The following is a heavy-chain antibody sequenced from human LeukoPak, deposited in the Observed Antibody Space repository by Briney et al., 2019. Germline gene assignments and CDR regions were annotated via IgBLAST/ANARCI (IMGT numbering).Heavy chain of an antibody. CDR3: AGDLREWLQFFDS. CDR2: ISSSSSSI. D-gene: IGHD5-12*01. V-gene: IGHV3-48*01. J-gene: IGHJ4*02. CDR1: GFTFSSFS. Sequence: GGSLRLSCAASGFTFSSFSMNWVRQAPGKGLEWLSYISSSSSSIYYADSVKGRFTISRDNAKNSLYLQMNSLRAEDTAVYYCAGDLREWLQFFDSWGQGTPVTVSS.